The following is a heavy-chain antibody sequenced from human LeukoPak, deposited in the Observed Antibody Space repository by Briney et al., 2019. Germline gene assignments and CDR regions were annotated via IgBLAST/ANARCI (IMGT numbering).Heavy chain of an antibody. D-gene: IGHD4-17*01. J-gene: IGHJ4*02. CDR1: GGSISSGGYY. Sequence: SETLSLTCTVSGGSISSGGYYWNWIRQPPGKGLEWIGYIFYSGSTNYNPSLKSQVTISVDTSKNQFSLKLSSVTAADTAVYYCARDLGYGDPFDYWGQGTLVTVSS. CDR3: ARDLGYGDPFDY. V-gene: IGHV4-61*08. CDR2: IFYSGST.